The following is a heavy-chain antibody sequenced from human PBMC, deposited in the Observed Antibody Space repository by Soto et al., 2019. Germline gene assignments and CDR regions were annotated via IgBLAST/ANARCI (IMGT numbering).Heavy chain of an antibody. CDR1: GYTFTKYA. J-gene: IGHJ1*01. Sequence: QVQLVQSGAEVTKPGASVKVSCKASGYTFTKYAITWVRQAPGQGLEWMGWISPYNGNTNYAQKLQGRVTMTTDTPTSTAYMEPRSKTSNDTAIYYCARLTVGDCLFGLSAYSGQGTLVTVSS. CDR2: ISPYNGNT. D-gene: IGHD1-26*01. CDR3: ARLTVGDCLFGLSAY. V-gene: IGHV1-18*01.